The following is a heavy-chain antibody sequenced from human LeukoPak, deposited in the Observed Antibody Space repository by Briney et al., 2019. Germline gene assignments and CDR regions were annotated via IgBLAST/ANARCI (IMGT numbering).Heavy chain of an antibody. J-gene: IGHJ4*02. D-gene: IGHD2-15*01. V-gene: IGHV3-48*04. CDR3: ARDQLGATTSGRGLSDY. Sequence: GGSLRLSCAASGFMFSDYSINWVRQAPGEGLEWVAYISSTSNTILYADSVKGRFFGSRDNAKNSVSLQMDSLRAEDTAVYFCARDQLGATTSGRGLSDYWGQGTLVTVSS. CDR1: GFMFSDYS. CDR2: ISSTSNTI.